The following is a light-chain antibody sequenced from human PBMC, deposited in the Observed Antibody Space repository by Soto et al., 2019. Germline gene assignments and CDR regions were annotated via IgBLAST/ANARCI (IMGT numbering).Light chain of an antibody. CDR3: CSYAGSHYV. V-gene: IGLV2-23*02. CDR2: EVS. J-gene: IGLJ1*01. Sequence: QSALTQPASVSGSPGQSITISCTGTSSDVGSYNLVSWYQQHPGKAPKLMIYEVSKRPSGVSNRFSGSKSGNTASLTISGLQAEDEADYYCCSYAGSHYVFGTGTKVTV. CDR1: SSDVGSYNL.